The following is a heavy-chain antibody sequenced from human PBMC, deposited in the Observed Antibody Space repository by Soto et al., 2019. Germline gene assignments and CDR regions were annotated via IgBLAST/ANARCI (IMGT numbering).Heavy chain of an antibody. CDR2: INAGNGNT. CDR1: GYTFTSYA. Sequence: GASVKVSCKASGYTFTSYAMHWVRQAPGQRLEWMGWINAGNGNTKYSQKFQGRVTITRDTSASTAYMELSSLRSEDTAVYYCARPRVGATLRDAFDIWRQGTMVTVSS. J-gene: IGHJ3*02. V-gene: IGHV1-3*01. D-gene: IGHD1-26*01. CDR3: ARPRVGATLRDAFDI.